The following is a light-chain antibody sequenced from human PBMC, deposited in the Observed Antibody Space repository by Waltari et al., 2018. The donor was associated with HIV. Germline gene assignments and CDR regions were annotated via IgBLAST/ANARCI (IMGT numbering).Light chain of an antibody. CDR2: EDN. CDR1: SGSIASNY. V-gene: IGLV6-57*03. CDR3: QSYDSRNHVV. Sequence: NFMLTQPHSVSEFPGKTVTISCTRSSGSIASNYVQWYQQRPGSAPTTMIYEDNQRPSGVPDRFSGSIDSSSNSASLTISGLKTEDEGDYYCQSYDSRNHVVFGGGTKLTVL. J-gene: IGLJ2*01.